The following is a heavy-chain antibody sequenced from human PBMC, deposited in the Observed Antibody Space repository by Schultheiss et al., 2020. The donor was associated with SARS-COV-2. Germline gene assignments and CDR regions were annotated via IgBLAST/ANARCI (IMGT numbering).Heavy chain of an antibody. CDR3: ARVHYYVGDWFDP. J-gene: IGHJ5*02. Sequence: SQTLSLTCTVSGDSINSTGYYWNWIRQPAGKGLEWIGRIYASGSASGSTKYNPSLKSRVTISVDTSKNQFSLKLSSVTAADTAVYYCARVHYYVGDWFDPRSQGTLVTVSS. CDR2: IYASGSASGST. V-gene: IGHV4-61*02. D-gene: IGHD3-22*01. CDR1: GDSINSTGYY.